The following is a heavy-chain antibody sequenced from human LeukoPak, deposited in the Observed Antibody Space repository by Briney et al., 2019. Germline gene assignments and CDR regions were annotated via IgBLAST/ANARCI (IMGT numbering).Heavy chain of an antibody. J-gene: IGHJ4*02. D-gene: IGHD4-17*01. CDR2: INPSGGST. Sequence: GASVKVSCKASGYTFTSYYMHWVRQAPGQGLEWMGIINPSGGSTSYAQKFQGRVTMTRDTSTSTVYMELSSLRSGDTAVYYCARDGVAGGTTVTPFDYWGQGTLVTVSS. CDR1: GYTFTSYY. V-gene: IGHV1-46*01. CDR3: ARDGVAGGTTVTPFDY.